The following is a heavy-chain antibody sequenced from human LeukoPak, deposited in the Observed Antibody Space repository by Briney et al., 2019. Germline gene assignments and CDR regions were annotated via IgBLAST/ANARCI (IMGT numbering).Heavy chain of an antibody. CDR2: ISGSGGST. CDR1: GFTFSSYA. D-gene: IGHD3-10*01. CDR3: AKTRVRGVIMSYMDV. Sequence: GGSLRLSCAASGFTFSSYAMSWVRQAPGKGLEWVSAISGSGGSTYYADSVKGRFTSSRDNSKNTLYLQMNSLRAEDTAVYYCAKTRVRGVIMSYMDVWGKGTTVTVSS. V-gene: IGHV3-23*01. J-gene: IGHJ6*03.